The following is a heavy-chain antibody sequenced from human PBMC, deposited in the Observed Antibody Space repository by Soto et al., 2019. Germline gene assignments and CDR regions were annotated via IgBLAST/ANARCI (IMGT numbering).Heavy chain of an antibody. J-gene: IGHJ4*02. CDR3: ARGYYNILTGYSYLDY. V-gene: IGHV4-61*08. D-gene: IGHD3-9*01. CDR2: IYYSGST. Sequence: SSETLSLTCTVSGGSVSSGGCYWTWIRQPPGKGLEWIGYIYYSGSTNYNPSLKSRVTISLDTSKNQFSLKLSSVTAADTAVYYCARGYYNILTGYSYLDYWGQGTLVTVSS. CDR1: GGSVSSGGCY.